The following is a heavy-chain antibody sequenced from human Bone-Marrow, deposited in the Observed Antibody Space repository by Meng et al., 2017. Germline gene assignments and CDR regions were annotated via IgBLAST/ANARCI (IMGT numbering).Heavy chain of an antibody. D-gene: IGHD2-2*01. CDR3: ARVQQSAAIFYYYYYGIDV. V-gene: IGHV1-2*02. J-gene: IGHJ6*02. Sequence: ASVKVSCKASGYAFTTYWLHWIRLAPGQGLEWVGWINPNSGDAKYAQKFQGRVTMTRDTSINTAYMELTNLRSDDSAVYYCARVQQSAAIFYYYYYGIDVWGQGTTVTVSS. CDR1: GYAFTTYW. CDR2: INPNSGDA.